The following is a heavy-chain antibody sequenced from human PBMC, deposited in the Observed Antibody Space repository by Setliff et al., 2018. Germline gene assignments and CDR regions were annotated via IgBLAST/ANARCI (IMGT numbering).Heavy chain of an antibody. CDR1: GHSIDSDSY. D-gene: IGHD3-16*01. Sequence: PSETLSLTCAVSGHSIDSDSYWGWIRQSPGKGLEWIGSLYRTANTYYNPAVRSRVTISPDTSKNQFHLTVKSVTEADTAVYYCARALRSPLGGTAFVPVHFDPWGQGILVTVSS. CDR3: ARALRSPLGGTAFVPVHFDP. CDR2: LYRTANT. J-gene: IGHJ5*02. V-gene: IGHV4-38-2*01.